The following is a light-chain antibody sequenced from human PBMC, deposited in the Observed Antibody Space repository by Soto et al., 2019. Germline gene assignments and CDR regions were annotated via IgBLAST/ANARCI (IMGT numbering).Light chain of an antibody. CDR1: QGIINY. CDR2: TAS. CDR3: QKYNSAPWT. V-gene: IGKV1-27*01. J-gene: IGKJ1*01. Sequence: IQMTQSPSSLSASVGDRVTITCRASQGIINYLAWYQQRPGKVPKLLIYTASILQSGVPSRFSGRGSGTDFTLTISSLQPEDVATYYFQKYNSAPWTFGQGTKVEIK.